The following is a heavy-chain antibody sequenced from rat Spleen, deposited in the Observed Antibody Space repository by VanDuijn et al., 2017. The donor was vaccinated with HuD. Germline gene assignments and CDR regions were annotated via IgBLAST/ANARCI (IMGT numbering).Heavy chain of an antibody. CDR1: GFSLTSYN. D-gene: IGHD1-11*01. CDR2: MRYNGDT. V-gene: IGHV2-63*01. CDR3: TRSYGGYTQHWFAY. Sequence: QVQLKESGPGLVQPSQTLSLTCTVSGFSLTSYNVHWVRQPPGKGLEWMGRMRYNGDTSYNSALKSRLSVSRDTSKNQVFLKINSLQTDDTAIYFCTRSYGGYTQHWFAYWGQGTLVTVSS. J-gene: IGHJ3*01.